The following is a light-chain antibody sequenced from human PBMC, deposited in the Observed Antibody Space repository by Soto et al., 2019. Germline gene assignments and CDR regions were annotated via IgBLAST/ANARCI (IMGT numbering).Light chain of an antibody. V-gene: IGLV1-47*01. CDR3: SAWDDSLSGYV. J-gene: IGLJ1*01. Sequence: QSALTQPPSASGTPGQRVTISCSGSSSNIGSNYVYWYQQLPGTAPKIIIYRNNQRPSGVPDRISGSKSGTSASLAISGLRSEDEADYYCSAWDDSLSGYVFGTGT. CDR1: SSNIGSNY. CDR2: RNN.